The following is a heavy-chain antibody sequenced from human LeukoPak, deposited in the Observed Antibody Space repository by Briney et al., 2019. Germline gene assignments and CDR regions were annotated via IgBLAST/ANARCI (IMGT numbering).Heavy chain of an antibody. D-gene: IGHD6-25*01. V-gene: IGHV4-30-2*02. CDR2: IYHGGNT. J-gene: IGHJ6*03. CDR1: GGSINSGGYY. Sequence: SETLSLTCTVSGGSINSGGYYWSWIRQPPGKGLEWIGYIYHGGNTYYNPSLKSRVTISVDRSKNQFSLKLRSVTAADTAVYYCASGATSWAHMDVWGEGTTVTVSS. CDR3: ASGATSWAHMDV.